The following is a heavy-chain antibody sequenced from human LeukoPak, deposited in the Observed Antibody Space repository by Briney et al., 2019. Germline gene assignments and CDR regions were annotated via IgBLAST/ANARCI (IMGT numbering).Heavy chain of an antibody. CDR1: GLTVSSY. J-gene: IGHJ4*02. V-gene: IGHV3-66*04. Sequence: GGSLRLSCAASGLTVSSYMIWFRQAAGKGVEWFSVIYSGGSIYYADSVKGRFTISRDKSKNTLYLQMNSRRAEDTAVYYCARRAYGGVDYWGQGTLVTVSS. CDR3: ARRAYGGVDY. D-gene: IGHD4-23*01. CDR2: IYSGGSI.